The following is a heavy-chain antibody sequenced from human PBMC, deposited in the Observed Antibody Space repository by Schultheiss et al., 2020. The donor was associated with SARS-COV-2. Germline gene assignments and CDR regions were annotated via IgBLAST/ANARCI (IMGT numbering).Heavy chain of an antibody. CDR1: GFSLSTSGVG. CDR3: ARISTYCGGDCYRGGFDP. D-gene: IGHD2-21*01. J-gene: IGHJ5*02. V-gene: IGHV2-5*02. CDR2: IYWDDDK. Sequence: SGPTLVKPTQTLTLTCTFSGFSLSTSGVGVGWIRQPPGKALEWLALIYWDDDKRYSPSLKSRLTITKDTSKNQVVLTMTNMDPVDTATYYCARISTYCGGDCYRGGFDPWGQGTLVTVSS.